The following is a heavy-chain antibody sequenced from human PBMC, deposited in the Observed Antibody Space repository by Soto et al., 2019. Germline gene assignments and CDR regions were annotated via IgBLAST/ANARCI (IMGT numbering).Heavy chain of an antibody. CDR3: AREGDSRSSRGAFDL. CDR2: MNPNTGNT. Sequence: QVQLVQSGAEVKKPGASVKVSCKASGYTFISYNVNWVRQATGQGPEWMGWMNPNTGNTFYAQKFQGRVTMTRDTSMRTAYMELTSLRSEDTAVYYCAREGDSRSSRGAFDLWGQGTMVTVSS. CDR1: GYTFISYN. J-gene: IGHJ3*01. D-gene: IGHD6-6*01. V-gene: IGHV1-8*01.